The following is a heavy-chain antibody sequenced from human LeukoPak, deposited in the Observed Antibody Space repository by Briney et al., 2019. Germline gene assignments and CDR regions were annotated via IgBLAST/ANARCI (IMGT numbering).Heavy chain of an antibody. Sequence: GRSLRLSCEASGFTFRNYGMHWVRQAPGEGLEWVAVISSEGSVQYYADSVKGRFTISRDQYKNTLYLQMNRLRVDDTAVYYCTKEGLGSGSPFSGWFDPWGQGTRVTVSS. CDR3: TKEGLGSGSPFSGWFDP. CDR2: ISSEGSVQ. J-gene: IGHJ5*02. CDR1: GFTFRNYG. V-gene: IGHV3-30*18. D-gene: IGHD3-10*01.